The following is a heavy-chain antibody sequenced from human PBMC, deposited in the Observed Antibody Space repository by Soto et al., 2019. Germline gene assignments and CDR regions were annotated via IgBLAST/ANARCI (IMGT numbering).Heavy chain of an antibody. V-gene: IGHV3-21*01. Sequence: EVQLVESGGGLVKPGGSLRLSCAASGFTFSSYSMNWVRQAPGKGLEWVSSISSSSSYIYYADSVKGRFTISRDNAKNSLYLQMNCLRAEDTAVYYCARDLAAAGKGYYYFGMDVWGQGTTVTVSS. CDR3: ARDLAAAGKGYYYFGMDV. CDR2: ISSSSSYI. D-gene: IGHD6-13*01. CDR1: GFTFSSYS. J-gene: IGHJ6*02.